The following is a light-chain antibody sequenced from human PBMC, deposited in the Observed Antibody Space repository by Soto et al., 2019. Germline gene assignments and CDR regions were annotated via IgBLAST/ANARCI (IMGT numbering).Light chain of an antibody. Sequence: EIVMTQSPATLSVSPGERATLSCRASQSVSSNLARYQQKPGQAPRLLIYGASTRATGIPARFSGSGSGTVFTLTISSLQSEDFAVYYCQQYNNWPTWTFGQGTKVEIK. J-gene: IGKJ1*01. V-gene: IGKV3-15*01. CDR3: QQYNNWPTWT. CDR2: GAS. CDR1: QSVSSN.